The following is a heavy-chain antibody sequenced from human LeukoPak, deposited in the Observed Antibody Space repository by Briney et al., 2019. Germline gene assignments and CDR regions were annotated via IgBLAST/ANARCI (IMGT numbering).Heavy chain of an antibody. CDR3: ARHYPSGTYPLDY. CDR2: IYYSGST. Sequence: SETLSLTCTVSGGSISSYYWSWIRQPPVKGLEWIGYIYYSGSTNYNPSLKSRVTISVDASKNQFSLKLSSVTAADTAVYYCARHYPSGTYPLDYWGQGTLVTVSS. CDR1: GGSISSYY. J-gene: IGHJ4*02. V-gene: IGHV4-59*08. D-gene: IGHD1-26*01.